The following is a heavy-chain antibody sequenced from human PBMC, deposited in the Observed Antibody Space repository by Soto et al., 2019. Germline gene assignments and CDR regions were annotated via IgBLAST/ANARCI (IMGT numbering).Heavy chain of an antibody. D-gene: IGHD4-17*01. CDR3: ARANYGDYDLDYFDY. Sequence: LEILSLTCVVSSGSISSSSWWSWVRQPPGKGLEWIGEIYHSGSTNYNPSLKSRVTISVDKSKNQFSLKLSSVTAADTAVYYCARANYGDYDLDYFDYWGQGTLVTVSS. CDR1: SGSISSSSW. J-gene: IGHJ4*02. CDR2: IYHSGST. V-gene: IGHV4-4*02.